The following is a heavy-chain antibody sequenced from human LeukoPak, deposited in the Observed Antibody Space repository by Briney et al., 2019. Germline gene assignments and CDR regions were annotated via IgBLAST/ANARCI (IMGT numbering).Heavy chain of an antibody. D-gene: IGHD2-2*01. CDR2: IIPIFGTA. CDR1: GGTFSSYT. J-gene: IGHJ4*02. Sequence: SVKVSCKASGGTFSSYTISWVRQAPGQGLEWMGGIIPIFGTANYAQKFQGRVTITADESTSTAYMELSSLRSEDTAVYYCAREYPTVVPAANFDYWGQGTLVTVSS. V-gene: IGHV1-69*13. CDR3: AREYPTVVPAANFDY.